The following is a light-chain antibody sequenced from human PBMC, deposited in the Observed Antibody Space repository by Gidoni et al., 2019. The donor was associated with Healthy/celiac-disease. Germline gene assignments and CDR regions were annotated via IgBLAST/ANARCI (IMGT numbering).Light chain of an antibody. CDR2: GAS. V-gene: IGKV3-15*01. Sequence: EIVMTQSPATLSVSPGERATLSCRASQSVSSNLAWYQQKPGQAPRLLIYGASTRATGIPARFSGSGSGTEFTLTISSLQSEDFAVYYCQQYNNWWTFXXXTKXEIK. CDR3: QQYNNWWT. CDR1: QSVSSN. J-gene: IGKJ1*01.